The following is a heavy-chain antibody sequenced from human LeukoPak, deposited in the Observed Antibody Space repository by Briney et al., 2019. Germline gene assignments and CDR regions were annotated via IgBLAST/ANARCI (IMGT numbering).Heavy chain of an antibody. CDR1: GFTFNSYA. Sequence: GGSLRLSCAASGFTFNSYAMSWVRQAPGKGLEWVSAISGSGGSTYYADSVKGRFTISRDNSKNTLYLQMNSLRAEDTAVYYCAKGSSWRYYYYGMDVWGQGTTVTVSS. D-gene: IGHD6-13*01. V-gene: IGHV3-23*01. CDR2: ISGSGGST. CDR3: AKGSSWRYYYYGMDV. J-gene: IGHJ6*02.